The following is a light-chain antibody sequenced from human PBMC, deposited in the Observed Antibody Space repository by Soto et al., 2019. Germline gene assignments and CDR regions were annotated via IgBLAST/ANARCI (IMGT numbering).Light chain of an antibody. V-gene: IGKV3-15*01. J-gene: IGKJ1*01. CDR3: QQYNNWWT. CDR1: QSVRSN. Sequence: EVLMTQSPVTLSVSPGERATLSCRASQSVRSNLAWYQQKPGQAPRPLIYGASTRATGIPASFSGSASGTEFTLSISSMKSEDFAVYYCQQYNNWWTFGQGTQVDIK. CDR2: GAS.